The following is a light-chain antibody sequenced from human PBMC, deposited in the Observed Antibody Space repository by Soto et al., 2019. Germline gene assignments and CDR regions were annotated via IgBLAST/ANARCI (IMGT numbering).Light chain of an antibody. CDR1: SSNIGNNF. CDR3: GSWDSSLTYV. Sequence: QSVLTQPPSVSAAPGQKVTISCSGSSSNIGNNFVTWYQQLPGTAPKLLIYDNNKRPSGIPVRFSGSQSGTSATLGITGLQTGDEAVYYCGSWDSSLTYVFGTGTKVTVL. CDR2: DNN. J-gene: IGLJ1*01. V-gene: IGLV1-51*01.